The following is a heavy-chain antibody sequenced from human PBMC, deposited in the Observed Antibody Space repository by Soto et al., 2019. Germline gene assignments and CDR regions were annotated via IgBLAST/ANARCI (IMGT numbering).Heavy chain of an antibody. CDR1: GYAFTSYS. Sequence: QVQLVQSGAEVKEPGASVKVSCKTSGYAFTSYSITWVRQAPGQGLTLLGWITTNNGRPNYVEGLQKRLTMTTDTSATTAYLELRSLRSDDTAIDYSARGDGFGDPLDHWGQGSLVTVAS. D-gene: IGHD4-17*01. CDR2: ITTNNGRP. V-gene: IGHV1-18*01. J-gene: IGHJ4*02. CDR3: ARGDGFGDPLDH.